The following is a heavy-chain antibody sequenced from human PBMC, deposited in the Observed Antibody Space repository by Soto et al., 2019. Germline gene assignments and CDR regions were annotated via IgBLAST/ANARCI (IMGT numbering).Heavy chain of an antibody. CDR2: ISGSGGST. CDR1: GFTFSSYA. J-gene: IGHJ4*02. Sequence: EVQLLESGGGLVQPGGSLRLSCAASGFTFSSYAMSWVRQAPGKGLEWVSAISGSGGSTYYADSVKGRFTISRDNSKHTLYLQMNRLRAEDTAVYYCAKVGPYSSSWYYFGFFDYWGQGTLVTVSS. V-gene: IGHV3-23*01. D-gene: IGHD6-13*01. CDR3: AKVGPYSSSWYYFGFFDY.